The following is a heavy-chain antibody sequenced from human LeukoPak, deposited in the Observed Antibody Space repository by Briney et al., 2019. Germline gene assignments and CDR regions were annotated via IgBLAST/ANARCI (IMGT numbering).Heavy chain of an antibody. CDR3: ARANNWNYALGY. V-gene: IGHV1-69*06. Sequence: GSSVKVSCKASGGTFSSYAISWVRQAPGQGLEWMGGIIPIFGTANYAQKFQGRVTITADKSTSTAYMELSSLRSEDTAVYYCARANNWNYALGYWGQGTLVTVSS. D-gene: IGHD1-7*01. CDR1: GGTFSSYA. J-gene: IGHJ4*02. CDR2: IIPIFGTA.